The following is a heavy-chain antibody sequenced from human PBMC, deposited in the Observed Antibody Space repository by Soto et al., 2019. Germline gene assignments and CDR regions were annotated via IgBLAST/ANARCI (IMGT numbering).Heavy chain of an antibody. V-gene: IGHV3-30-3*01. Sequence: ESGGGVVQPGRSLRLSCAASGFTFSSYAMHWVRQAPGKGLEWVAVISYDGSNKYYADSVKGRFTISRDNSKNTLYLQMNSLRAEDTAVYYCVRPKVPYCGGDCSLPAEYFQHWGQGTLVTVSS. D-gene: IGHD2-21*02. J-gene: IGHJ1*01. CDR1: GFTFSSYA. CDR3: VRPKVPYCGGDCSLPAEYFQH. CDR2: ISYDGSNK.